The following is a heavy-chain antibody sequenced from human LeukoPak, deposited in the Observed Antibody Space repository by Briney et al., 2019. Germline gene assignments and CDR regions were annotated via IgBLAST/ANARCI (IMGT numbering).Heavy chain of an antibody. Sequence: ASVKVSCKASGYTFTSYGISWVRQAPGQGLEWMGWISGYSGDTKYAQNLEGRVTLTTDTSTSTTYMELRSLTSDDTAVYFCARADTAMEPWGQGTLVTVSS. CDR1: GYTFTSYG. D-gene: IGHD5-18*01. V-gene: IGHV1-18*01. CDR3: ARADTAMEP. CDR2: ISGYSGDT. J-gene: IGHJ5*02.